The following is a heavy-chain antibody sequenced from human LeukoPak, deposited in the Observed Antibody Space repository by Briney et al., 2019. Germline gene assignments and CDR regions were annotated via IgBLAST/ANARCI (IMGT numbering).Heavy chain of an antibody. CDR2: ITSSSYI. CDR1: GFTFSSYT. Sequence: GGSLRLSCAASGFTFSSYTMNWVRQAPGKGLEWVSSITSSSYIYYADSVKGRFTISRDNAKNSLYLHMNSLRAEDTAVYYCARHVVAVGFDYWGQGTLVTVSS. CDR3: ARHVVAVGFDY. V-gene: IGHV3-21*01. D-gene: IGHD3-22*01. J-gene: IGHJ4*02.